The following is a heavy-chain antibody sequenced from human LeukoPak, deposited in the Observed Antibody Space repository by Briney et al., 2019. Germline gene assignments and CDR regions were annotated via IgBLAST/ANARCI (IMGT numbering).Heavy chain of an antibody. V-gene: IGHV3-20*04. J-gene: IGHJ4*02. Sequence: GSLRLSCAASGFTFSSYSMNWVRQAPGKGLEWVSGINWNGGSTGCADSVKGRFTISRDNAKNSLYLQMNSLRAEDTALYYCARVYYDHVMGPTTHFDYWGQGTLVTVSS. CDR1: GFTFSSYS. D-gene: IGHD3-16*01. CDR2: INWNGGST. CDR3: ARVYYDHVMGPTTHFDY.